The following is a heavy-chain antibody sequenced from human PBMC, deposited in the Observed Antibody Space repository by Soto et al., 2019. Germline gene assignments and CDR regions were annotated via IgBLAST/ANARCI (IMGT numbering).Heavy chain of an antibody. Sequence: PSETLSLTCAVYGGSFSGYYWSWIRQPPGKGLEWIGEINHSGSTNYNPSLKSRVTISVDTSKNQFSLKLSSVTAADTAVYYCARAGALSTNYFDYWGQGTLVTVSS. CDR2: INHSGST. CDR1: GGSFSGYY. J-gene: IGHJ4*02. D-gene: IGHD5-12*01. CDR3: ARAGALSTNYFDY. V-gene: IGHV4-34*01.